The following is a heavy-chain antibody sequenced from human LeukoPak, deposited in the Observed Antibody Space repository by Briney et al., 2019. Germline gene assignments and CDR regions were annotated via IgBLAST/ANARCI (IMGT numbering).Heavy chain of an antibody. CDR2: IWYDGSNK. D-gene: IGHD2-8*01. CDR3: ARGRWDIVLMVYAILDY. CDR1: GFTFSSYG. V-gene: IGHV3-33*01. Sequence: PGGSLRLSCAASGFTFSSYGMHWVRQAPGKGLEWVAVIWYDGSNKYYADSVKGRFTISRDNSKNTLYLQMNSLRAEDTAVYCCARGRWDIVLMVYAILDYWGQGTLVTVSS. J-gene: IGHJ4*02.